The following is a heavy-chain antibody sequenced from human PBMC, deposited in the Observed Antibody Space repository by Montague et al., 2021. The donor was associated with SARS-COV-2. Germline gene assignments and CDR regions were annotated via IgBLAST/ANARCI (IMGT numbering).Heavy chain of an antibody. J-gene: IGHJ3*01. V-gene: IGHV3-43*02. D-gene: IGHD2-15*01. Sequence: SLRLSCAASGFTLDDYALHWVRQPPGKNLEWVSLITRDGTTPSYSYSXXVLFTVSRDNNRDSLYLQMTSLRPEDTALYYCAHIVVVVAAVLDDVFDLWGQGTLVTVSS. CDR2: ITRDGTTP. CDR1: GFTLDDYA. CDR3: AHIVVVVAAVLDDVFDL.